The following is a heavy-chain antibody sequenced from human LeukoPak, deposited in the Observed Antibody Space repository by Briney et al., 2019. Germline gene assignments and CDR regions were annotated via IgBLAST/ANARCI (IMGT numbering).Heavy chain of an antibody. Sequence: SETLSLTCTVSGGSISSSSYYWGWIRQPPGKGLEWIGSIYYSGSTYYNPSLKSRVTISVDTSKNQFSLKLSSVTAADTAVYYCASGRHSAGYWGQGTLVTVSS. D-gene: IGHD6-13*01. J-gene: IGHJ4*02. CDR2: IYYSGST. CDR3: ASGRHSAGY. CDR1: GGSISSSSYY. V-gene: IGHV4-39*01.